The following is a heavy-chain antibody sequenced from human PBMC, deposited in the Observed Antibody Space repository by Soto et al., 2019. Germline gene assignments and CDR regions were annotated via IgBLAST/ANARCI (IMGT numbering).Heavy chain of an antibody. CDR1: GDSVFTDGVA. V-gene: IGHV6-1*01. Sequence: SQTLSLTCAISGDSVFTDGVAWNWIRQSPSRGLEWLGRTWYTSGWNSDYALSVKRRITVTPDTSKNQFSLQLSSLTPEDTAVYYCARGRNSAFDFWGQGTLVTVSS. J-gene: IGHJ4*02. CDR2: TWYTSGWNS. CDR3: ARGRNSAFDF. D-gene: IGHD6-13*01.